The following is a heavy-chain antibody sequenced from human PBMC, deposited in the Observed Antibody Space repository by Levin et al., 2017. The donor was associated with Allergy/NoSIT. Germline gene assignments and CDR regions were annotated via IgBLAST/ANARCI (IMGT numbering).Heavy chain of an antibody. CDR3: ARVESTYYYDSSGYSTYYFDY. J-gene: IGHJ4*02. Sequence: KSGGSLRLSCAASGFTFSSYSMNWVRQAPGKGLEWVSSISSSSSYIYYADSVKGRFTISRDNAKNSLYLQMNSLRAEDTAVYYCARVESTYYYDSSGYSTYYFDYWGQGTLVTVSS. V-gene: IGHV3-21*01. D-gene: IGHD3-22*01. CDR2: ISSSSSYI. CDR1: GFTFSSYS.